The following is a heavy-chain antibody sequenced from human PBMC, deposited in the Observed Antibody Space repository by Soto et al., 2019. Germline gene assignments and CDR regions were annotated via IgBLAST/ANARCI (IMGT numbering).Heavy chain of an antibody. D-gene: IGHD3-9*01. Sequence: PGGSLRLSCAVSGFTFSDYWMSWVRQAPGKGLEWVSGIRDSAGSTNYADSVKGRFTISRDNAKNTLYLQMNSLRAEGTAVYYCASRPPSDNWLFCFDYWGQGTLVTVSS. CDR3: ASRPPSDNWLFCFDY. CDR2: IRDSAGST. J-gene: IGHJ4*02. CDR1: GFTFSDYW. V-gene: IGHV3-23*01.